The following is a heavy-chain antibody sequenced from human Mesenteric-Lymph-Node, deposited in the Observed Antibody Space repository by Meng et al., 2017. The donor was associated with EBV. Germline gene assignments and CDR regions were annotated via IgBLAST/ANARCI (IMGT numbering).Heavy chain of an antibody. J-gene: IGHJ4*02. CDR1: GFTVSSSH. V-gene: IGHV3-53*01. Sequence: VHLVEAGGGLIRPGGSLRLSCAASGFTVSSSHMNWVRQAPGKGLEWVSVMYSGGKTYYADSVKGRFTISRDNSKNTLNLQMNSLRAEDTAMYYCARGSTVTDFDYWGQGTLVTVSS. D-gene: IGHD4-17*01. CDR3: ARGSTVTDFDY. CDR2: MYSGGKT.